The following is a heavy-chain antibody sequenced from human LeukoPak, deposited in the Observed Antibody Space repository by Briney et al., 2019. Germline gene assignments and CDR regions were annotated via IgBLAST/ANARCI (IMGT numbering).Heavy chain of an antibody. Sequence: EASVKVSCKASGGTFSSYAISWVRQAPGQGLVWMGGIIPIFGTANYAQKFQGRVTITADESTSTAYMELSSLRSEDTAVYYCARGYGDYVFYFDYWGQGTLVTVSS. CDR3: ARGYGDYVFYFDY. CDR1: GGTFSSYA. CDR2: IIPIFGTA. V-gene: IGHV1-69*13. D-gene: IGHD4-17*01. J-gene: IGHJ4*02.